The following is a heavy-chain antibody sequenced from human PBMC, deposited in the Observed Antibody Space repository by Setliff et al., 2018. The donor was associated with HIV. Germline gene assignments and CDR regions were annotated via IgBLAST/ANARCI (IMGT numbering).Heavy chain of an antibody. CDR2: ISYTGNT. J-gene: IGHJ6*03. CDR3: ASLNGSESPYIYYYYMDV. V-gene: IGHV4-59*08. Sequence: SETLSLTCTVSGVSISYYHWSWIRQPPGKGLEWIGYISYTGNTNYDPSLASRVTMSIDTSKNQFSLKLSSVTAADTAVYYCASLNGSESPYIYYYYMDVWGKGTTVTVSS. D-gene: IGHD3-10*01. CDR1: GVSISYYH.